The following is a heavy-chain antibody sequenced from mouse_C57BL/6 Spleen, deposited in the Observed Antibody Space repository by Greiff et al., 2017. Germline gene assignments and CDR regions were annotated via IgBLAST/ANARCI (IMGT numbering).Heavy chain of an antibody. CDR3: ARGRFDV. V-gene: IGHV1-82*01. D-gene: IGHD3-3*01. CDR1: GYAFSSSW. Sequence: QVQLQQSGPELVKPGASVKISCKASGYAFSSSWMNWVKQRPGKGLEWIGRIYPGDGDTNYNGKFKGKATLTADKSSSTAYMQLSSLTSEDSAVYFFARGRFDVWGTGTTVTVSS. CDR2: IYPGDGDT. J-gene: IGHJ1*03.